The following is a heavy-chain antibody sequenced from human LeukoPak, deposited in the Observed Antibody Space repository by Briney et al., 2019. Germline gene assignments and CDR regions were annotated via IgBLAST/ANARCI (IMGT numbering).Heavy chain of an antibody. CDR3: ARQVLDIVATISSIDY. Sequence: NPSETLSLTCTVSGGSISSSSYYWRWIRQPAGKGLEWIGRIYTSGSTNYNPSLKGRVTISVDTSKSQFSLKLSSVTAADTAVYYCARQVLDIVATISSIDYWGQGTLVTVSS. V-gene: IGHV4-61*02. CDR2: IYTSGST. J-gene: IGHJ4*02. D-gene: IGHD5-12*01. CDR1: GGSISSSSYY.